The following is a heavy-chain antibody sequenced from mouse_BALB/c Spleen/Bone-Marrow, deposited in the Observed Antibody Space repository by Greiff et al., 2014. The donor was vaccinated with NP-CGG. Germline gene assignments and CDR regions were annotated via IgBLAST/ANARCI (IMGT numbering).Heavy chain of an antibody. J-gene: IGHJ2*01. CDR2: IFPGTGTT. CDR3: ARKGISTVIATAYYFDY. Sequence: LVESGAELVKPGASVKLSCKTSGYTFTSYWIQWVKQRPGQGLGWIGEIFPGTGTTYYNEKFKDKATLTIDTSSSTAYMQLSSLPSEDSAGYVGARKGISTVIATAYYFDYWGQGSTLTVSA. CDR1: GYTFTSYW. V-gene: IGHV1S132*01. D-gene: IGHD2-4*01.